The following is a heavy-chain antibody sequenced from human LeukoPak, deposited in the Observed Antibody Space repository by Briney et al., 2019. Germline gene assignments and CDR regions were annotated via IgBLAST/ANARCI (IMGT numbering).Heavy chain of an antibody. Sequence: SETLSLTCTVSGGSISSYYWSWIRQPPGKGLEWIGYIYYSGSTNYNPSLKSRVTISVDTSKNQFSLKLSSVTTADTAVYYCARESVGVTKGVDWFDPWGQGTLVTVSS. CDR3: ARESVGVTKGVDWFDP. J-gene: IGHJ5*02. D-gene: IGHD2-8*01. CDR2: IYYSGST. CDR1: GGSISSYY. V-gene: IGHV4-59*01.